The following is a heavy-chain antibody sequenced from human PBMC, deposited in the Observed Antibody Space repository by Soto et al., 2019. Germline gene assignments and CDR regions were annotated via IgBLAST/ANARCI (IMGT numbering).Heavy chain of an antibody. CDR1: GYAFIGSY. V-gene: IGHV1-2*02. D-gene: IGHD2-21*02. CDR2: INPKSGVT. Sequence: ASVKVSCKASGYAFIGSYMHWVLQAPGQGLEWMGWINPKSGVTNYAQKFQGRVTMTRDTSITTAYMELRSLRSDDTAVYYCARGDVNWFDPWGQGTLVTVSS. J-gene: IGHJ5*02. CDR3: ARGDVNWFDP.